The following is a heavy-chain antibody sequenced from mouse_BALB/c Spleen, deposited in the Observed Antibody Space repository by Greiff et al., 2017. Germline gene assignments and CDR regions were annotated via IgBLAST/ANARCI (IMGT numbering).Heavy chain of an antibody. V-gene: IGHV1S81*02. CDR1: GYTFTSYY. CDR3: TRGRGYDGGDY. J-gene: IGHJ2*01. Sequence: VQLQQSGAELVKPGASVKLSCKASGYTFTSYYMYWVKQRPGQGLEWIGEINPSNGGTNFNEKFKSKATLTVDKSSSTAYMQLSSLTSEDSAVYYYTRGRGYDGGDYWGQGTTRTVSS. D-gene: IGHD2-2*01. CDR2: INPSNGGT.